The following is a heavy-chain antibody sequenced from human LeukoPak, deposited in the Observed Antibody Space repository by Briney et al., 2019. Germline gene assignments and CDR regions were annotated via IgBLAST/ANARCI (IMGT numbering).Heavy chain of an antibody. J-gene: IGHJ5*02. Sequence: PSETLSLTCTVSGVSINDNYWTWIRQLPGKGLEWIGFVSDTGDTDYNPSLKSRLTISADTSKSQLSLSLSSVTAADTALYYCARVFRGVVTSSWFDPWGQGTLVTVSS. D-gene: IGHD3-3*01. CDR1: GVSINDNY. CDR3: ARVFRGVVTSSWFDP. CDR2: VSDTGDT. V-gene: IGHV4-59*01.